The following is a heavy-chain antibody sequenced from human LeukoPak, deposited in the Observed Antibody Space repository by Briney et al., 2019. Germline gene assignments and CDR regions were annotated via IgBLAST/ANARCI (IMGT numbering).Heavy chain of an antibody. J-gene: IGHJ4*02. CDR1: GFTFNTYG. CDR2: IRSDGSEQ. Sequence: GGSLRLSCAASGFTFNTYGMHWVRQAPGKGLDWVAFIRSDGSEQYYADSVKGRFALSRDNSMETVFLQMNSLRLEDTAVYYCARDRNWNKYFDYWGQGTLVTVSS. V-gene: IGHV3-30*02. CDR3: ARDRNWNKYFDY. D-gene: IGHD1-20*01.